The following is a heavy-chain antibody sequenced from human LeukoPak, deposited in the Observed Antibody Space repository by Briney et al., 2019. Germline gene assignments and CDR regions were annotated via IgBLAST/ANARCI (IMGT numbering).Heavy chain of an antibody. CDR1: GGSISSSSYY. CDR3: ARQVGYCSSTSCSMGRIFDY. CDR2: INHSGST. Sequence: SETLSLTCTVSGGSISSSSYYWGWIRQPPGKGLEWIGEINHSGSTNYNPSLKSRVTISVDTSKNQFSLKLSSVTAADTAVYYCARQVGYCSSTSCSMGRIFDYWGQGTLVTVSS. D-gene: IGHD2-2*01. J-gene: IGHJ4*02. V-gene: IGHV4-39*01.